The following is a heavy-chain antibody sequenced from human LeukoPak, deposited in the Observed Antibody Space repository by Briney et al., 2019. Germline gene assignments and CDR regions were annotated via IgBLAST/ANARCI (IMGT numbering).Heavy chain of an antibody. CDR3: ARGLYYLDV. CDR1: GFTFSSHT. Sequence: GVSLRLSCAASGFTFSSHTMAWVRQAPGKGLEWLSYISGTTSVIYYADSVKGRFITSRDNADNSLYLQMNSLKAEDTAVYYCARGLYYLDVWGKGTTVTVSS. CDR2: ISGTTSVI. V-gene: IGHV3-48*01. J-gene: IGHJ6*03.